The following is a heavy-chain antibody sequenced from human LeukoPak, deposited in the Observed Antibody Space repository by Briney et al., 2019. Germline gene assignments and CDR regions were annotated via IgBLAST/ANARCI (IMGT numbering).Heavy chain of an antibody. CDR1: GFTFSSYA. CDR3: ARAINVQNWNRTPYDY. CDR2: ISYDGSNK. D-gene: IGHD1-1*01. V-gene: IGHV3-30*04. J-gene: IGHJ4*02. Sequence: GRSLRLSCAASGFTFSSYAMHWVRQAPGKGLEWVAVISYDGSNKYYADSVKGRFTISRDNSKSTLYLQMNSLRAEDTAVYYCARAINVQNWNRTPYDYWGQGTLVTVSS.